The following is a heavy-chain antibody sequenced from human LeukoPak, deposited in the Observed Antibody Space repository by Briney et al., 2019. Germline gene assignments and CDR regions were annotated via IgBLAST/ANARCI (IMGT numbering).Heavy chain of an antibody. CDR3: RGYCSGGSCYSSVEKDWFDP. V-gene: IGHV3-7*01. J-gene: IGHJ5*02. Sequence: GGSLRLSCAASGFTFSSYWMSWVRQAPGKGLEWVANIKQDGSEKYYVDSVKGRFTISRDNAKNSLYLQMNSLRAEDTAVYYCRGYCSGGSCYSSVEKDWFDPWGQGTLVTVSS. D-gene: IGHD2-15*01. CDR1: GFTFSSYW. CDR2: IKQDGSEK.